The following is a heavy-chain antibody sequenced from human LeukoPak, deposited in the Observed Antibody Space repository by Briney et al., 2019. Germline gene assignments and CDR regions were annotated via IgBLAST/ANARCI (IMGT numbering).Heavy chain of an antibody. V-gene: IGHV4-59*01. CDR3: ARDNWNYGSSMDV. J-gene: IGHJ6*02. Sequence: SETLSLTCTVSGGSISSYYWSWLRQPPGKGLEWIGYIYYSGSTNYNPSLKSRVTISVDTSKNQFSLKLSSVTAADTAVYYCARDNWNYGSSMDVWGQGTTVTVSS. CDR1: GGSISSYY. D-gene: IGHD1-7*01. CDR2: IYYSGST.